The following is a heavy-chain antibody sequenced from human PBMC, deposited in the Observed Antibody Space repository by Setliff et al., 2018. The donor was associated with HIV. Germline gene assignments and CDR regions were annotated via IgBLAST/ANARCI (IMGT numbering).Heavy chain of an antibody. CDR2: LTVGGST. D-gene: IGHD3-3*01. Sequence: GGSLRLSCAASGFSFNNFAMSWVRQAPGKGLEWVSTLTVGGSTYYADSVKGRFTISRDNSKNTLYLQMNSLRAEDTAVYYCARDPFLAQGFWSGYYSDYWGQGTLVTVSS. CDR3: ARDPFLAQGFWSGYYSDY. V-gene: IGHV3-23*01. CDR1: GFSFNNFA. J-gene: IGHJ4*02.